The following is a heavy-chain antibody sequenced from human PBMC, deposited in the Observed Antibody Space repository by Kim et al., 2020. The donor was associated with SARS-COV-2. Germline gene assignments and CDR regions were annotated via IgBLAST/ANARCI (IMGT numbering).Heavy chain of an antibody. CDR3: ASSTVVYYYYYGMNV. D-gene: IGHD4-17*01. V-gene: IGHV3-43*01. Sequence: GSVEGRFTISRDNSKNSLYLQMNSLRTEDTALYYCASSTVVYYYYYGMNVWGQGTTVTVSS. J-gene: IGHJ6*02.